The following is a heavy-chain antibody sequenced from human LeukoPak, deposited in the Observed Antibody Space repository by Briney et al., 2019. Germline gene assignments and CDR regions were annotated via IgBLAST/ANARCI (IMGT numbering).Heavy chain of an antibody. CDR1: GFTFGSCA. CDR3: AKTTTGYSSGRYPAWPIDY. D-gene: IGHD2-15*01. J-gene: IGHJ4*02. CDR2: IFGSGGSA. Sequence: GGSLRLSCAASGFTFGSCAMYWVRQAPGKELEWVSGIFGSGGSAHYADSVKGRFTISRDNSKNTVYLQMDSLRAEDTATYYCAKTTTGYSSGRYPAWPIDYWGQGTLVTVSS. V-gene: IGHV3-23*01.